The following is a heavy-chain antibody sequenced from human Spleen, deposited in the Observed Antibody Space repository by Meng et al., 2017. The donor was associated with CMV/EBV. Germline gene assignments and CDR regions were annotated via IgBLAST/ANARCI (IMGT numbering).Heavy chain of an antibody. V-gene: IGHV4-39*07. D-gene: IGHD6-13*01. J-gene: IGHJ6*02. CDR1: GGSISSSSYY. CDR2: IYYSGST. CDR3: APENSSSNYGMDV. Sequence: SETLSLTCTVSGGSISSSSYYWGWIRQPPGKGLEWIGSIYYSGSTYYNPSLKSRVTISVDTSKNQFSLKLSSVTAADTAVYYCAPENSSSNYGMDVWGQGTTVTVSS.